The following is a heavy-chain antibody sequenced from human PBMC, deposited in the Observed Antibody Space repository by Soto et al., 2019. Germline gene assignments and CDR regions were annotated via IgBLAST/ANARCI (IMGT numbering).Heavy chain of an antibody. CDR3: ARHPQITMVGGVIPSGVFDI. CDR2: IYPGDSDT. D-gene: IGHD3-10*01. V-gene: IGHV5-51*01. CDR1: GYSFTSYW. Sequence: GESLKISCKGSGYSFTSYWIGWVRQMPGKGLEWMGIIYPGDSDTRYSPSFQGQVTISADKSISTAYLQWSSLKASDTAMYYCARHPQITMVGGVIPSGVFDIGGKGTRVTVSS. J-gene: IGHJ3*02.